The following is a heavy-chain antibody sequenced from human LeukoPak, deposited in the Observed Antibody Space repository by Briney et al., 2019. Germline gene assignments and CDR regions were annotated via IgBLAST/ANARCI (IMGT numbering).Heavy chain of an antibody. CDR2: IKQDGSEK. J-gene: IGHJ6*02. CDR1: GFTFSSYW. Sequence: GGSLRLSCAASGFTFSSYWMSWVRQAPGKGLEWVANIKQDGSEKYYVDSVKGRFTISRDNAKNSLYLQMNSLRAEDTAVYYCARCRVLGDRGYYSYYYYYGMDVWGQGTTVTVSS. D-gene: IGHD3-3*01. CDR3: ARCRVLGDRGYYSYYYYYGMDV. V-gene: IGHV3-7*01.